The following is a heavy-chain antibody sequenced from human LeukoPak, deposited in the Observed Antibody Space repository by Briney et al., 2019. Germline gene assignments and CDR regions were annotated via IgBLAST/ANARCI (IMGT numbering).Heavy chain of an antibody. V-gene: IGHV3-23*01. CDR2: ISGSGGST. Sequence: PGGSLRLSCAASGFTFSSYAMSWVRQAPGKGLEWVSAISGSGGSTYYADSVKGRFTISRDNSKNTLYLQMNSLRAEDTAVYYCARGNNGVGYIYGFGNYFDYWGQGTLVTVSS. CDR3: ARGNNGVGYIYGFGNYFDY. J-gene: IGHJ4*02. CDR1: GFTFSSYA. D-gene: IGHD5-18*01.